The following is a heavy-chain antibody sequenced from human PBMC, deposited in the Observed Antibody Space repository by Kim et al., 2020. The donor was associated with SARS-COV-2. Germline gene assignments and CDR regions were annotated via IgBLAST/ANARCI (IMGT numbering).Heavy chain of an antibody. CDR3: ARGGQWLPLKLD. J-gene: IGHJ4*02. D-gene: IGHD6-19*01. V-gene: IGHV4-34*01. CDR1: GGSFSGYY. Sequence: SETLSLTCAVYGGSFSGYYWSWIRQPPGKGLEWIGEINHSGSTNYNPSLKSRVTISVDTSKNQFSLKLSSVTAADTAVYYCARGGQWLPLKLDWGQGTLVTVSS. CDR2: INHSGST.